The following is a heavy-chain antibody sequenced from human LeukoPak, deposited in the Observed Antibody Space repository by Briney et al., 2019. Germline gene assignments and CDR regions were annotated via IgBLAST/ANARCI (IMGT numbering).Heavy chain of an antibody. CDR2: IVVGSGNT. Sequence: ASVKVSCKASGFTFTSSAVQWARQARGQRLEWIGGIVVGSGNTNYAQKFQERVTITRDMSTSTAYMELSSLRSEDTAVYYCAASPDYYDSSGYSYYFDYWGQGTLVTVSS. V-gene: IGHV1-58*01. CDR1: GFTFTSSA. J-gene: IGHJ4*02. D-gene: IGHD3-22*01. CDR3: AASPDYYDSSGYSYYFDY.